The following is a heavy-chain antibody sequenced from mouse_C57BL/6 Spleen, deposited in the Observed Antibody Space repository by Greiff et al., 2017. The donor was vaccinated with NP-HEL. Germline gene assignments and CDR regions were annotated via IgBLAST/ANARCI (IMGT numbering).Heavy chain of an antibody. J-gene: IGHJ4*01. CDR2: ISSDSSTI. CDR1: GFTFSDYG. CDR3: ARGGSTPYYYAMDY. D-gene: IGHD1-1*01. Sequence: EVKLMESGGGLVKPGGSLKLSCAASGFTFSDYGMHWVRQAPEKGLEWVAYISSDSSTIYYADTVKGRFTISRDNASNTLFLQLTSLSSEATAMYYCARGGSTPYYYAMDYWGQGTSVTVSS. V-gene: IGHV5-17*01.